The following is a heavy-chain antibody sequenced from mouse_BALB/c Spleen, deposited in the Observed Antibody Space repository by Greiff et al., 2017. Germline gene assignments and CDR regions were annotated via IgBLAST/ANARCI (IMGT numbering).Heavy chain of an antibody. Sequence: EVQLVESGGGLVQPGGSLRLSCATSGFTFTDYYMSWVRQPPGKALEWLGFIRNKANGYTTEYSASVKGRFTISRDNSQSILYLQMNTLRAEDSATYYCARYGDYDERGYAMDYWGQGTSVTVSS. V-gene: IGHV7-3*02. D-gene: IGHD2-4*01. CDR1: GFTFTDYY. CDR2: IRNKANGYTT. CDR3: ARYGDYDERGYAMDY. J-gene: IGHJ4*01.